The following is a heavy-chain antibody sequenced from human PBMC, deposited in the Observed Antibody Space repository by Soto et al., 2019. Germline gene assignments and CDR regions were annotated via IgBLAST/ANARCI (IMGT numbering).Heavy chain of an antibody. V-gene: IGHV1-18*01. CDR1: GYMFVTYG. D-gene: IGHD3-10*01. J-gene: IGHJ4*02. CDR3: ARDLDGSGSYYTDY. CDR2: ISAYNGNT. Sequence: ASVKVSCKASGYMFVTYGINWVRQAPGQGLEWMGWISAYNGNTKYAQNLQGRVTMTTDASTSTAYMEMRSLRSDDTAVYYCARDLDGSGSYYTDYWGPGTLVTV.